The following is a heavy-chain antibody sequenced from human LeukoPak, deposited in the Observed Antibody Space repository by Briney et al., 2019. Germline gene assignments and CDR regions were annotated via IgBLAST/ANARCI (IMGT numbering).Heavy chain of an antibody. J-gene: IGHJ6*02. CDR2: VYPGDSDT. CDR1: GYSFTSYW. V-gene: IGHV5-51*01. Sequence: RGESLKISCKGSGYSFTSYWIGWVRQMPGKGLEWMGIVYPGDSDTRYSPSFQGQVTISADKSISTAYLQWSSLKASDTAMYYCARQISPLSRGHYYYGMDVWGQGTTVTVSS. CDR3: ARQISPLSRGHYYYGMDV.